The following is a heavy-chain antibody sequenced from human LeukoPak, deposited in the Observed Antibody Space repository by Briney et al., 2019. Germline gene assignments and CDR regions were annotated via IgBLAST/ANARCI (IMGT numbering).Heavy chain of an antibody. Sequence: LSGGSLRLSCATSGFTFSHYGMHWVRQAPGKGLEGVAVIWSDGTEKYYGDSVKGRFTISRDNSKKTVYLQMNSLRVEDTAVYYCAKDAQRGFDFSNSLESWGQGTLVTVSS. CDR2: IWSDGTEK. CDR3: AKDAQRGFDFSNSLES. CDR1: GFTFSHYG. V-gene: IGHV3-33*06. D-gene: IGHD3/OR15-3a*01. J-gene: IGHJ4*02.